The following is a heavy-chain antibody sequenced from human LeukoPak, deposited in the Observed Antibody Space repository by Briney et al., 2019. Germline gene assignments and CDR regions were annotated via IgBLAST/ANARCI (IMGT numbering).Heavy chain of an antibody. Sequence: SETLSLTCTVSGGSISSYYWSWIRQPPGKGLEWIGYIYYSGRTNYNPSLKSRVTISGDTSKNQFSLKLSSVTAADTAVYYCARGRYNYALEDYFDYWGQETLVTVSS. CDR1: GGSISSYY. V-gene: IGHV4-59*01. D-gene: IGHD5-18*01. CDR3: ARGRYNYALEDYFDY. J-gene: IGHJ4*02. CDR2: IYYSGRT.